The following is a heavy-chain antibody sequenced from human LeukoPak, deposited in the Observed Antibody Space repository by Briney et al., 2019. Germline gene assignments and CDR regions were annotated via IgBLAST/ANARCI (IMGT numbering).Heavy chain of an antibody. CDR3: AREHPLLWFGELLQQQRYNWFDP. V-gene: IGHV1-46*03. CDR2: INPSGGST. D-gene: IGHD3-10*01. J-gene: IGHJ5*02. Sequence: ASAKVSCKASVYTFTSYYMHWVRQAPAQGLEWMGIINPSGGSTSYAQKFQGRVTITRDTSTSTVYMELSSLRSEDTAVYYCAREHPLLWFGELLQQQRYNWFDPWGQGTLVTVSS. CDR1: VYTFTSYY.